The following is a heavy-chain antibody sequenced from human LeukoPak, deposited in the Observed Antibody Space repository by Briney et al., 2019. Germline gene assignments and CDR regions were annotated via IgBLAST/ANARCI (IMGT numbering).Heavy chain of an antibody. CDR1: GGSISSYY. CDR2: IYTSGSA. CDR3: ARELYDYVDY. D-gene: IGHD3-10*01. Sequence: SETLSLTCTVSGGSISSYYWSWIRQPPGKGLGWIGRIYTSGSANYNPSLKSRVTMSVDTSKNQFSLKLSSVTAADTAVYYCARELYDYVDYWGQGTLVTVSS. J-gene: IGHJ4*02. V-gene: IGHV4-4*07.